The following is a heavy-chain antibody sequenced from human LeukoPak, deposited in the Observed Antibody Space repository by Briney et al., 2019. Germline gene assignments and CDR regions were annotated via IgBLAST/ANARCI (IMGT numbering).Heavy chain of an antibody. V-gene: IGHV1-46*01. CDR1: GYIFTLYH. CDR3: AREGPDTFYFES. J-gene: IGHJ4*02. D-gene: IGHD3-9*01. CDR2: SRTSGTT. Sequence: ASVKVSCKASGYIFTLYHMHWVRQAPGHGLEWMGISRTSGTTPNAKQFRGRDTMTRDTSTTTVYTALSRLTSEDNAVYYCAREGPDTFYFESWGQGTLVTVSS.